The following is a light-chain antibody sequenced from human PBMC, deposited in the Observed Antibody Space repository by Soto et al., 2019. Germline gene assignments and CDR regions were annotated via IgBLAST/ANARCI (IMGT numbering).Light chain of an antibody. CDR3: CSYTGSGTYV. CDR1: SSDVGGYNY. V-gene: IGLV2-14*01. CDR2: AVS. Sequence: QSVLTQPASVSGSPGQSITISCTRTSSDVGGYNYVSWYQQHPGKAPKLMIYAVSNRPSGVSNRFSGSKSGNTATLTISGLQAEDEADYYCCSYTGSGTYVFGTGTKLTVL. J-gene: IGLJ1*01.